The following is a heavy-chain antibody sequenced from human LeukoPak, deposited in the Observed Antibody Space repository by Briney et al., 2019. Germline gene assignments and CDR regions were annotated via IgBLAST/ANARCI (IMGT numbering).Heavy chain of an antibody. Sequence: GRSLRLSCAASGFTFSTYGMHWVRQAPGKGLEWVAVASYDGSNKYYADSVKGRFTISGDNPKNTLYLQMNSLRAEDTAVYYCAKDWGNWGYGYYFDHWGQGTLVTVSS. V-gene: IGHV3-30*18. CDR3: AKDWGNWGYGYYFDH. CDR2: ASYDGSNK. D-gene: IGHD7-27*01. CDR1: GFTFSTYG. J-gene: IGHJ4*02.